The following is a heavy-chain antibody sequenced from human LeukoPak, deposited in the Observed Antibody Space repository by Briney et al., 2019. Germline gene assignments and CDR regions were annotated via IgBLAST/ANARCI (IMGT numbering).Heavy chain of an antibody. CDR3: AKGLETESRLDS. CDR2: IRHSDGST. J-gene: IGHJ4*02. V-gene: IGHV3-23*01. CDR1: GFIFNNYA. D-gene: IGHD1-1*01. Sequence: GGSLRLSCAASGFIFNNYAMHWARQAPGKGLEWVSGIRHSDGSTYYADAVKGRFTISSDKSKNTLFLQMNSLRAEDTALYYCAKGLETESRLDSWGQGTLVTVSS.